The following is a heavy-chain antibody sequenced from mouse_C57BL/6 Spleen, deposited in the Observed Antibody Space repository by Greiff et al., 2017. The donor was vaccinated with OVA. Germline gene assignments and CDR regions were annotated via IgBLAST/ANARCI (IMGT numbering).Heavy chain of an antibody. V-gene: IGHV1-54*01. J-gene: IGHJ2*01. CDR1: GYAFTNYL. CDR2: INPGSGGT. CDR3: ARKEGSTMAPYYFDY. Sequence: VQLQQSGAELVRPGTSVKVSCKASGYAFTNYLIEWVKQRPGQGLEWIGVINPGSGGTNYNEKFKGKATLTADKSSSTAYMQLSSLTSEDSAVYFCARKEGSTMAPYYFDYWGQGTTLTVSS. D-gene: IGHD2-1*01.